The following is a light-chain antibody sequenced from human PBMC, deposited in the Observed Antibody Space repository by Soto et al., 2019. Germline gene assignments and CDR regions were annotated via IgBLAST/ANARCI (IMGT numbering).Light chain of an antibody. J-gene: IGKJ1*01. CDR1: RCISSY. V-gene: IGKV1-9*01. CDR3: QHYNSYSEA. CDR2: AAS. Sequence: IHLTHSPSFLSASFGDIATMTFRASRCISSYLAWYQQKPGKAPKLLIYAASTLHTGVPSRFSGSGSGTEFTLTISSLQPDDFATYYCQHYNSYSEAFGQGTKVDIK.